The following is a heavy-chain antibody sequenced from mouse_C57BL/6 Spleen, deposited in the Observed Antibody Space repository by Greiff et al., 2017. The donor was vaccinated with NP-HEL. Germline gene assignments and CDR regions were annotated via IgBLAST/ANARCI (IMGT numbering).Heavy chain of an antibody. J-gene: IGHJ1*03. D-gene: IGHD2-5*01. CDR1: GFTIKDDY. CDR2: IDPENGDT. CDR3: TTGSNYWYFDV. Sequence: VQLQQSGAELVRPGASVKLSCTASGFTIKDDYMHWVKQRPEQGLEWIGWIDPENGDTEYASKFQGKATITADTSSNTAYLQLSSLTSEDTAVYYCTTGSNYWYFDVWGTGTTVTVSS. V-gene: IGHV14-4*01.